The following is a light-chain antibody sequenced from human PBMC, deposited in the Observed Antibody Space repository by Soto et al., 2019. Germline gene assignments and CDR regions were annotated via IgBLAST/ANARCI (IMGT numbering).Light chain of an antibody. V-gene: IGLV1-47*01. J-gene: IGLJ2*01. CDR1: NSNLGSNY. CDR3: AAWDDRLSGPV. Sequence: QSVMTQPPSASGTPGQRVTISCSGSNSNLGSNYVYWYQQFPGTAPKLLIYRNNQRPSGVPDRLSGSKSGTSASLAISGLRSEDEADYFCAAWDDRLSGPVFGGGTKLTVL. CDR2: RNN.